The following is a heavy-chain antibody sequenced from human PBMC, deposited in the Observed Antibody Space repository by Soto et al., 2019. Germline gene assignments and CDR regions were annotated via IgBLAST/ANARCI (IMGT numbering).Heavy chain of an antibody. Sequence: QVQLVQSGAEVNRPGASVRVSCKASGYTFNTYGISWVRQAPGQGLEWMGWISAYNGHADYAQKFQVRVTMTTDTSTNTVSMELRGLRSDDTATYYCARGRTWGARDFDYWGQGTLVTVSS. J-gene: IGHJ4*02. CDR2: ISAYNGHA. V-gene: IGHV1-18*01. CDR3: ARGRTWGARDFDY. CDR1: GYTFNTYG. D-gene: IGHD3-16*01.